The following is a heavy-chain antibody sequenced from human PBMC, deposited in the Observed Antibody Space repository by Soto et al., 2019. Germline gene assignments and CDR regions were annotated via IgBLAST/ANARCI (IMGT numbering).Heavy chain of an antibody. CDR3: ARVYYDFWRGYLNPPFFDI. V-gene: IGHV1-18*04. J-gene: IGHJ3*02. D-gene: IGHD3-3*01. CDR1: GYTFTSYG. Sequence: VASVKVSCKASGYTFTSYGISWVRQAPGQGLEWMGWISAYNGNTNYAQKLQGRVTMTTDTSTSTAYMELRSLRSDDTAVYYCARVYYDFWRGYLNPPFFDIWGQGTMVTV. CDR2: ISAYNGNT.